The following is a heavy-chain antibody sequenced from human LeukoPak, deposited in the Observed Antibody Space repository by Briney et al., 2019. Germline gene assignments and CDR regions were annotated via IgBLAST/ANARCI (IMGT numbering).Heavy chain of an antibody. V-gene: IGHV3-21*01. CDR2: ISSSSSYI. Sequence: GGSLRLSCAASGFTFSSYSMNWVRQAPGKGLEWVSSISSSSSYIYYADSVKGRFTISRDNAMNSLYLQMNSLRAEDTAVYYCARDTGGTAMVNWGQGTLVTVSS. J-gene: IGHJ4*02. CDR3: ARDTGGTAMVN. CDR1: GFTFSSYS. D-gene: IGHD5-18*01.